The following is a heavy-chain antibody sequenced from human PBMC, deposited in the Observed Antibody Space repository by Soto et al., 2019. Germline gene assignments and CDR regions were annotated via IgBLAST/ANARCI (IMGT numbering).Heavy chain of an antibody. D-gene: IGHD3-10*01. CDR2: ISGSGGST. J-gene: IGHJ1*01. Sequence: GGSLRLSCAASGFTFSSYAMSWVRQAPGKGLEWVSAISGSGGSTYYADSVKGRFTISRDNSKNTLYLQMNSLRAEDTAVYYCATTLHTSKSGEIRAPWGQGTLVTVSS. V-gene: IGHV3-23*01. CDR3: ATTLHTSKSGEIRAP. CDR1: GFTFSSYA.